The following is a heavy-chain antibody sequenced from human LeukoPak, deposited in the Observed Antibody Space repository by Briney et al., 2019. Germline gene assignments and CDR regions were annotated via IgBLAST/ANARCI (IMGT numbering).Heavy chain of an antibody. D-gene: IGHD4-17*01. CDR2: ISWNSGSI. CDR3: AKDPYCDQSPWYFDL. J-gene: IGHJ2*01. Sequence: GRSLRLSCAASGFTFDDYAMHWVRQAPGKGLEWVSGISWNSGSIGYADSVKGRFTISRDNAKNSLYLQMNSLRAEDTALYYCAKDPYCDQSPWYFDLWGRGTLVTVSS. CDR1: GFTFDDYA. V-gene: IGHV3-9*01.